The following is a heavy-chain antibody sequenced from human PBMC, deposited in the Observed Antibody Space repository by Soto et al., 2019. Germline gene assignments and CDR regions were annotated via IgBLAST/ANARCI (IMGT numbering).Heavy chain of an antibody. J-gene: IGHJ6*02. Sequence: ASVKVSCKASGYTFNTYDINWVRQATGQGLEWMGWMNPESGSTGFARSFQGRITLTRNTSLNTVYMEVSSLTNEDTAVYFCARSGGSGYYSAHYYGMDVWGPGTTVTVSS. CDR1: GYTFNTYD. V-gene: IGHV1-8*01. CDR2: MNPESGST. CDR3: ARSGGSGYYSAHYYGMDV. D-gene: IGHD3-22*01.